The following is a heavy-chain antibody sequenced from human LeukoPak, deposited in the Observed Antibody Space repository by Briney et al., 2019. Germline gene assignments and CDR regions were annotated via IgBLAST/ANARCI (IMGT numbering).Heavy chain of an antibody. Sequence: SQTLSLTCTVSGGSISYGGYYWTWIRQHPGKGLEWIGYMHYSGDTHYNPSLKSRLTISADTSKNHFSLKLSSVTAADTAMYYCARRVPDSSAPGIAFDIWGQGTMVTVSS. CDR3: ARRVPDSSAPGIAFDI. J-gene: IGHJ3*02. D-gene: IGHD3-22*01. V-gene: IGHV4-31*03. CDR1: GGSISYGGYY. CDR2: MHYSGDT.